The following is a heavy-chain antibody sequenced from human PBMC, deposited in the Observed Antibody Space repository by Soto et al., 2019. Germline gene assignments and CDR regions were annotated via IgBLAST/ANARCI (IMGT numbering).Heavy chain of an antibody. CDR2: ISSSGSTI. CDR1: GFTFSDYY. CDR3: ARRGPNYDFWSGYSQRGYINYMDV. J-gene: IGHJ6*03. V-gene: IGHV3-11*01. Sequence: QVQLVESGGGLVKPAGSLRLSCAASGFTFSDYYMSWIRQAPGKGLEWVSYISSSGSTIYYADSVKGRFTISRDNAKNSLYLQMNSLRAEGTAVYYCARRGPNYDFWSGYSQRGYINYMDVWGKGTTVTVSS. D-gene: IGHD3-3*01.